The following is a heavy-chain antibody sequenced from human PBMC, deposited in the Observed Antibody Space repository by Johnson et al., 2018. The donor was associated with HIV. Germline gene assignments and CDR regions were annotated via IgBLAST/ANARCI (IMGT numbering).Heavy chain of an antibody. V-gene: IGHV3-9*01. CDR1: AFTFADYA. D-gene: IGHD6-13*01. J-gene: IGHJ3*01. Sequence: VQLVESGGGLAQPGRSLRLSCAASAFTFADYAMHWVRQAPGKGLEWVSGISWNSGSVAYADSVKGRLTISRDNSKNTLYLQMNSLRAEDTAVYYCAREKIAAAGLDAFDLWGQGTMVTVSS. CDR2: ISWNSGSV. CDR3: AREKIAAAGLDAFDL.